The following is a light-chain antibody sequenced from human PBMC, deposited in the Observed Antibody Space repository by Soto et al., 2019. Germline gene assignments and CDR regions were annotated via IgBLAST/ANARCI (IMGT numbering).Light chain of an antibody. J-gene: IGKJ4*01. CDR3: QHYGSSPFT. CDR2: GPS. V-gene: IGKV3-20*01. CDR1: QSITSNY. Sequence: EIVLTQSPGTLSLSPGERPTLSCRASQSITSNYLAWYQQKPGQAPKLLIYGPSSRAIGIPHRFSGSGSGTDFTLTISRLEPEDFAVYYCQHYGSSPFTFGGGTRVEIK.